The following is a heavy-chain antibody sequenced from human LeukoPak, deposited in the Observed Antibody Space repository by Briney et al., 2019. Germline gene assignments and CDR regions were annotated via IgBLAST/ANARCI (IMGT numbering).Heavy chain of an antibody. CDR2: INHSGST. Sequence: PSETLSLTCAVYGGSFSGYYWSWIRQPPGKGLEWIGEINHSGSTNYNPSLKSRVTISVDTSKNQFSLKLSSVTAADTAVYYCATVYGDYVGGDYFDYWGQGILVTVSS. CDR3: ATVYGDYVGGDYFDY. J-gene: IGHJ4*02. CDR1: GGSFSGYY. D-gene: IGHD4-17*01. V-gene: IGHV4-34*01.